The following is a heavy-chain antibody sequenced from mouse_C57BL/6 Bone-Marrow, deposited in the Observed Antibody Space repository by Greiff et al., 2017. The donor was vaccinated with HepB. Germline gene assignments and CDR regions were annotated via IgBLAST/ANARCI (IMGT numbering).Heavy chain of an antibody. J-gene: IGHJ1*03. Sequence: VQLQQSGAELMKPGASVKLSCKATGYTFTGYWIEWVKQRPGHGLEWIGEILPGSGSTNYNEKFKGKATFTADTSSNTAYMQLSSLTTEDSAIYYCASAWVYDYGSSRSYWYVDVWGTGTTVTVSA. D-gene: IGHD1-1*01. CDR3: ASAWVYDYGSSRSYWYVDV. CDR2: ILPGSGST. V-gene: IGHV1-9*01. CDR1: GYTFTGYW.